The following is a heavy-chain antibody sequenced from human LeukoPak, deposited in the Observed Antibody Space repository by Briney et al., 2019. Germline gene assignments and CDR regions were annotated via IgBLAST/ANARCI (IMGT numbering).Heavy chain of an antibody. CDR2: INPSGGST. CDR3: ARELPLSRSIGI. Sequence: GASVNVSCKASGSTFTSYYMHWVRQAPGQGLEWMGIINPSGGSTSYAQKFQGRVTMTRDTSTSTVYMELSSLRSEDTAVYYCARELPLSRSIGIWGQGTMVTVSS. V-gene: IGHV1-46*01. J-gene: IGHJ3*02. CDR1: GSTFTSYY. D-gene: IGHD3-10*01.